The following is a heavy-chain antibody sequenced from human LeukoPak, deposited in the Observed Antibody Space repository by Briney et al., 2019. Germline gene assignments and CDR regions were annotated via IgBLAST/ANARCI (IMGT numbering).Heavy chain of an antibody. V-gene: IGHV1-2*02. Sequence: GASVKVSCKASGYSFTSYDINWVRLAPGQGLEWMGWINPNSGGTSYAQKFQGRVTMTRDTSISTAYMELSRLRSDDTAVYYCARGSDMVDYWGQGTLVTVSS. J-gene: IGHJ4*02. CDR1: GYSFTSYD. CDR2: INPNSGGT. D-gene: IGHD5-18*01. CDR3: ARGSDMVDY.